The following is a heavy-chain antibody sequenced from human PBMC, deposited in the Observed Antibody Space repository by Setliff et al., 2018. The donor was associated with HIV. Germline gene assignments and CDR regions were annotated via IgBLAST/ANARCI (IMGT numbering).Heavy chain of an antibody. J-gene: IGHJ3*01. D-gene: IGHD2-15*01. V-gene: IGHV4-61*02. CDR3: ARDRIEVVVDGPHDVFDV. Sequence: LSLTCTVSGGSITSGSYYWSWIRQPAGKGLEWIGRIYTSGSTNYNPSLTSRVTLSVDTSKNQFFLKLTSLSAADTAVYYCARDRIEVVVDGPHDVFDVWGRGTTVTVSS. CDR2: IYTSGST. CDR1: GGSITSGSYY.